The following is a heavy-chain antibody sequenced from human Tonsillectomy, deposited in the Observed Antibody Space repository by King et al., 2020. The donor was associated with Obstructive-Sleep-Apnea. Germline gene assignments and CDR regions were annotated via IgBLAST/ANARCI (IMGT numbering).Heavy chain of an antibody. CDR1: GFTFSNAW. J-gene: IGHJ4*02. D-gene: IGHD4-11*01. CDR2: IKSKTEGGKT. V-gene: IGHV3-15*01. CDR3: TTTPHYSSLDY. Sequence: VQLVESGGGLVKPGGSLRLSFAASGFTFSNAWMSWVRQAPGKGLEWVGRIKSKTEGGKTDYAAPVKGSFTISRDDSKNTLYLQMNSLKTEDTAVFYCTTTPHYSSLDYWGQGTLSPSPQ.